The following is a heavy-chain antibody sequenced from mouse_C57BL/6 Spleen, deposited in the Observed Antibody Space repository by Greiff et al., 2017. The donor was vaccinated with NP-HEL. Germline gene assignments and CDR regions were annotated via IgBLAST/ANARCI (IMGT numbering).Heavy chain of an antibody. CDR2: IDPSDSYT. CDR3: ARDYSKGYYAMDY. J-gene: IGHJ4*01. Sequence: QVQLQQPGAELVMPGASVKLSCKASGYTFTSYWLHWVKQRPGQGLEWLGEIDPSDSYTNYNQKFKGKSTLTVDKSSSTAYMQLSSLTSEDSAVYYCARDYSKGYYAMDYWGQGTSVTVSS. CDR1: GYTFTSYW. D-gene: IGHD2-5*01. V-gene: IGHV1-69*01.